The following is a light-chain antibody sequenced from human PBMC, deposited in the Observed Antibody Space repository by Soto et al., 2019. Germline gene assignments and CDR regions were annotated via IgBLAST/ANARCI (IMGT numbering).Light chain of an antibody. V-gene: IGLV2-14*03. Sequence: QSVLAQPASVSGSPGQSITIFCTGTSSDVGSYNYVSWYQQHPGRAPKLMIYDVTNRPSGVSNRFSGSKSGSTASLTISGLQAEDEADYFCTSYTTTSTYVFGTGNKVTVL. CDR1: SSDVGSYNY. J-gene: IGLJ1*01. CDR3: TSYTTTSTYV. CDR2: DVT.